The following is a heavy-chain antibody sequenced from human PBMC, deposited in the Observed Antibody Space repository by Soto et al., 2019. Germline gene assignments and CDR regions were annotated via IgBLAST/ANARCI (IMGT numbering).Heavy chain of an antibody. D-gene: IGHD5-18*01. V-gene: IGHV3-23*01. J-gene: IGHJ6*02. Sequence: GGSLRLSCTASGFNFRTYAMTWVRQAPGKGLEWVSVISGGGGSIFYAASLKGRFTISRDNSKNTLYLQMNSLRAEDTAVYYCAKDRRIQLWIYYYGMDVWGQGTTVTVSS. CDR2: ISGGGGSI. CDR3: AKDRRIQLWIYYYGMDV. CDR1: GFNFRTYA.